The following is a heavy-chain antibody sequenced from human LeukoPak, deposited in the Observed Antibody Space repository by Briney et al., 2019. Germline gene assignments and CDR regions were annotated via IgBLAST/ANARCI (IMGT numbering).Heavy chain of an antibody. CDR2: ISGSGGGT. V-gene: IGHV3-23*01. CDR1: GFTFSTYA. D-gene: IGHD6-13*01. Sequence: PGGSLRLSCAASGFTFSTYAMNWVRQAPGKGLEWVSAISGSGGGTYYAGSVKGRFTISRDNSKNTLYLQMNSLRAEDTAVYYCAKGGVTAAGSFNSWGQGTLVTVSS. J-gene: IGHJ4*02. CDR3: AKGGVTAAGSFNS.